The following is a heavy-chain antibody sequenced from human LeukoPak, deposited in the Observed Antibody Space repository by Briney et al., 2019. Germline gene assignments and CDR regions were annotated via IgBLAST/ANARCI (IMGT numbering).Heavy chain of an antibody. Sequence: GGSLRLSCAASGFTFSSYGMHWVRQAPGKGLEWVAFIQYDGSNKYYADSVKGRFTISRDNAKNSLYLQMNSLRAEDTAVYYCAELGITMIGGVWGKGTTVTISS. D-gene: IGHD3-10*02. CDR2: IQYDGSNK. V-gene: IGHV3-30*02. J-gene: IGHJ6*04. CDR1: GFTFSSYG. CDR3: AELGITMIGGV.